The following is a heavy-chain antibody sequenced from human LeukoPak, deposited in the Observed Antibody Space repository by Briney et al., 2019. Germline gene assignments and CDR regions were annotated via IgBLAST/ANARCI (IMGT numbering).Heavy chain of an antibody. V-gene: IGHV3-9*01. Sequence: GRSLRLSCAASGFTFDDYAMHWVRQAPGKGLEWVSGISWNSGSIGYADSVKGRFTISRDNAKSSLYLQMNSLRAEDTAVYYCAREGDYYCSGGSCYDYWGQGTLVTVSS. D-gene: IGHD2-15*01. J-gene: IGHJ4*02. CDR3: AREGDYYCSGGSCYDY. CDR1: GFTFDDYA. CDR2: ISWNSGSI.